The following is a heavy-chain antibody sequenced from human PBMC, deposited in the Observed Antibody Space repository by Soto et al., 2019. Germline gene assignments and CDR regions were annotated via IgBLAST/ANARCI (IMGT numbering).Heavy chain of an antibody. Sequence: VQLVQSGAEVKKPGASVKVSCEAYGYTFRNYGITWVRQAPGQGLEWIGWVRGYNRNTNYTQKFEDRVTMTTDTSTSIAYLELRRLRIDDTAVYYCAREGQWDPLPYWGPGTLLVVS. CDR3: AREGQWDPLPY. D-gene: IGHD1-26*01. V-gene: IGHV1-18*01. CDR1: GYTFRNYG. CDR2: VRGYNRNT. J-gene: IGHJ4*02.